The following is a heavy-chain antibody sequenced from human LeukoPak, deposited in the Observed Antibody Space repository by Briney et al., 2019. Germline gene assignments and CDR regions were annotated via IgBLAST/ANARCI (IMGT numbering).Heavy chain of an antibody. Sequence: SGGSLRLSCAASGFTFSSYAMSWVRQAPGKGLEWVSAISGSGGSTYYADSVKGRYTISRDNSKNTLYLQMNSLRAEDTAVYYCAKADTVTTPPYNWFDPWGQGTLVTVSS. CDR2: ISGSGGST. V-gene: IGHV3-23*01. D-gene: IGHD4-17*01. CDR3: AKADTVTTPPYNWFDP. CDR1: GFTFSSYA. J-gene: IGHJ5*02.